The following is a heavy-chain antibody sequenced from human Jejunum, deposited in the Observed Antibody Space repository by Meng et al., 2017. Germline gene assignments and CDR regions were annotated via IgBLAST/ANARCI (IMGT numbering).Heavy chain of an antibody. J-gene: IGHJ4*02. CDR3: ARGSFGQQIDY. CDR1: GFTFSSTY. CDR2: FYPGGDI. D-gene: IGHD1/OR15-1a*01. V-gene: IGHV3-53*02. Sequence: EVQLVETGGALIQPGGSLRLSCAASGFTFSSTYMTWVRQAPGKGLEWVSTFYPGGDIYYADPVKGRFTISRDNSKNTLSLQMSSLRADDTAVYYCARGSFGQQIDYWGQGTLVTVSS.